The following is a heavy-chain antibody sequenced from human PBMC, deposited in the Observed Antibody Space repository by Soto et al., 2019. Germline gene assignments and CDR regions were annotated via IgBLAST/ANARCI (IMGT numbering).Heavy chain of an antibody. V-gene: IGHV1-2*04. Sequence: QVQLVQSGAEVKKPGASVKVSCKASGYTFTGYYMHWVRQAPGQGLEWMGWINPNNGGTNYAQKFQGWGTLTRDTSINTAYMELSRLRSDDTAVYYCARVGYGSASRYDYWGQGTPVTVPS. CDR3: ARVGYGSASRYDY. J-gene: IGHJ4*02. CDR1: GYTFTGYY. CDR2: INPNNGGT. D-gene: IGHD3-10*01.